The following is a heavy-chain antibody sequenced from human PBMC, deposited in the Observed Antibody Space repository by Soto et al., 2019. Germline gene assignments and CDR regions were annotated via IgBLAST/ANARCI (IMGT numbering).Heavy chain of an antibody. CDR2: IYYSGST. CDR3: ASVNMVRGVIIKGWFDP. CDR1: RDSISSYY. V-gene: IGHV4-59*01. D-gene: IGHD3-10*01. J-gene: IGHJ5*02. Sequence: SETLSLTCTVSRDSISSYYWSWIRQPPGKELERIGYIYYSGSTNYNPSLKSRVTISVDTSKNQFSLKLSSVTAADTAVYYCASVNMVRGVIIKGWFDPWGQGTLVIVSS.